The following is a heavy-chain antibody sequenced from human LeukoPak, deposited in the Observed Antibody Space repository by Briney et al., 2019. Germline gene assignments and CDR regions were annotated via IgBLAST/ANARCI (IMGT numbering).Heavy chain of an antibody. J-gene: IGHJ3*02. D-gene: IGHD5-18*01. V-gene: IGHV1-69*01. Sequence: ASVKLSCKASGGTFSSYAISWVRQAPGQGLEWMGGIIPIFGTANYAQKFQGRVTITADESTSTAYMELSSLRSEDTAVYYCARTAMVYDAFDIWGQGTMVTVSS. CDR2: IIPIFGTA. CDR1: GGTFSSYA. CDR3: ARTAMVYDAFDI.